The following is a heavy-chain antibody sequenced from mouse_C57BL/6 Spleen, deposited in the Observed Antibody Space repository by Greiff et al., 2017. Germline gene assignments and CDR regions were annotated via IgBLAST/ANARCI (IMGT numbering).Heavy chain of an antibody. D-gene: IGHD1-1*01. CDR3: AREGDYGSRGWYFEV. CDR1: GYAFTNYL. J-gene: IGHJ1*03. CDR2: INPGSGGT. Sequence: QVQLKQSGAELVRPGTSVKVSCKASGYAFTNYLIEWVKQRPGQGLEWIGVINPGSGGTNYNEKFKGKATLTADKSSSTAYMQLSSLTSEDSAVYFWAREGDYGSRGWYFEVWGTGTTVTVSS. V-gene: IGHV1-54*01.